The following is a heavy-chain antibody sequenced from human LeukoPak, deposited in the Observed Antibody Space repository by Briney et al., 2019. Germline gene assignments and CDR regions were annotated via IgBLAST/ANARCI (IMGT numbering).Heavy chain of an antibody. V-gene: IGHV4-34*01. CDR2: INHSGTT. Sequence: SETLSLTCAVYGGSFSGYYWNWIRQPPGKGLEWIGEINHSGTTNYNPSLKSRVTISVDTSKNQFSLKLSSVTAADTAVYYCARHPDSYGYFDYWGQGTLVTVSS. CDR1: GGSFSGYY. D-gene: IGHD5-18*01. CDR3: ARHPDSYGYFDY. J-gene: IGHJ4*02.